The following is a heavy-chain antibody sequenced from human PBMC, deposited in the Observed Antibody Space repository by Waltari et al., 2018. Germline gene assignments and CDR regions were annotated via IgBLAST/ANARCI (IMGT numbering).Heavy chain of an antibody. V-gene: IGHV4-39*01. D-gene: IGHD2-21*01. CDR2: IDYSGST. Sequence: QLQLQESGPGLVKPSETLSLTCTVSGGSISSSSYYWGWIRQPPGKGLEWIGSIDYSGSTYYNPSLRSRVTIPVDTSKNQFSLKLSSVTAADTAVYYCARPIPSSPWYFDLWGRGTLVTVSS. CDR3: ARPIPSSPWYFDL. CDR1: GGSISSSSYY. J-gene: IGHJ2*01.